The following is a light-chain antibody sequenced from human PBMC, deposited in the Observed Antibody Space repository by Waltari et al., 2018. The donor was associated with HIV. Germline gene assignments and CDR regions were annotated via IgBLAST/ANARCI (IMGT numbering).Light chain of an antibody. CDR1: NSNFGNAF. CDR3: GTWDARLSAGVFGSGTKV. Sequence: QSVLTQQPPSVSAAPGQNVTMSCSGGNSNFGNAFVCWYQHRPGMAPRLLIYDINKRPLGIPERFSASKSGTSATLGMTGLQTGDEGDYYCGTWDARLSAGVFGSGTKVF. J-gene: IGLJ1*01. CDR2: DIN. V-gene: IGLV1-51*01.